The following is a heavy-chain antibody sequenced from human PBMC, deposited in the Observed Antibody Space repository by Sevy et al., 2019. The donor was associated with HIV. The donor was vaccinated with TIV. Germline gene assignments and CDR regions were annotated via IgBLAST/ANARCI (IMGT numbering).Heavy chain of an antibody. CDR2: FDPEDGET. J-gene: IGHJ4*02. Sequence: ASVKVSCKVSGYTLTELSMYWVRQAPGKGLEWMATFDPEDGETIYAQKFQGRVTMTEDTSTDTAYMELSSLRSEDTAVYYCSTTRDYYDSSGYPFDYWGQGTLVTVSS. CDR3: STTRDYYDSSGYPFDY. V-gene: IGHV1-24*01. CDR1: GYTLTELS. D-gene: IGHD3-22*01.